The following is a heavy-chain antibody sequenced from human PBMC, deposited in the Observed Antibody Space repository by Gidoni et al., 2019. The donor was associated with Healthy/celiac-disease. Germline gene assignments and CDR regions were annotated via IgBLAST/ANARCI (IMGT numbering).Heavy chain of an antibody. CDR1: GATFSSYA. CDR2: IIPILGIA. CDR3: AREPYSSSWYAYGMDV. D-gene: IGHD6-13*01. V-gene: IGHV1-69*04. J-gene: IGHJ6*02. Sequence: QVQLVQSGAEVKKPRSSLKVSCKASGATFSSYAISWVRQAPGQGLEWMGRIIPILGIANYAQKFQGRVTITADKSTSTAYMELSSLRSEDTAVYYCAREPYSSSWYAYGMDVWGQGTTVTVSS.